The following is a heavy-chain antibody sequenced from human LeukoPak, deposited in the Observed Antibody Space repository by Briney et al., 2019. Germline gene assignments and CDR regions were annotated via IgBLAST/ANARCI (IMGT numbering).Heavy chain of an antibody. Sequence: PGGSLRLSCAASGFTFGSYSMNWVRQAPGKGLEWVSYISSSSSTIYYADSVKGRFTISRDNAKNSLYLQMNSLRAEDTAVYYCARSYSSSWLDYWGQGTLVTVSS. CDR3: ARSYSSSWLDY. CDR2: ISSSSSTI. V-gene: IGHV3-48*01. J-gene: IGHJ4*02. CDR1: GFTFGSYS. D-gene: IGHD6-13*01.